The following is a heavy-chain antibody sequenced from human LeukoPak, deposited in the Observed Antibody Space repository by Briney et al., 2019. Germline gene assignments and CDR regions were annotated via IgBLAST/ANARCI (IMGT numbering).Heavy chain of an antibody. V-gene: IGHV4-39*01. D-gene: IGHD2-15*01. Sequence: SETLSLTCTVSGGSISSSSYYWGWIRQPPGKGLEWIGSIYYSGSTYYNPSLKSRVTISVDTSKNQFSLKLSSVTAADTAVYYCARRPVAATLGFDPWGQGTLVTASS. CDR3: ARRPVAATLGFDP. J-gene: IGHJ5*02. CDR2: IYYSGST. CDR1: GGSISSSSYY.